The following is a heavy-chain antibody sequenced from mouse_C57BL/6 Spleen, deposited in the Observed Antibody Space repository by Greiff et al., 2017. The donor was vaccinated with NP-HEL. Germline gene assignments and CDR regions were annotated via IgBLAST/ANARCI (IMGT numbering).Heavy chain of an antibody. CDR2: IYPGDGDT. J-gene: IGHJ4*01. V-gene: IGHV1-82*01. Sequence: QVQLQQSGPELVKPGASVKISCKASGYAFSSSWMHWVKQRPGQGLEWIGRIYPGDGDTNYNGKFKGKATLTADKSSSTAYMQLSSLTSADSAVYVCAGSSGGNWDYYAMDYWGQGTSVTVSS. CDR3: AGSSGGNWDYYAMDY. D-gene: IGHD4-1*01. CDR1: GYAFSSSW.